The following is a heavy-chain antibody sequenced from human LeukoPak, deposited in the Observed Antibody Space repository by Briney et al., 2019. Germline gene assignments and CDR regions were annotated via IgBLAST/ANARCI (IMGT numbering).Heavy chain of an antibody. CDR1: GFTFSSYG. CDR3: AKDPYYYGSGSYYDY. J-gene: IGHJ4*02. CDR2: IRYDGSNK. Sequence: GGSLRLSCAASGFTFSSYGMHWVRQAPGKGLEWVAFIRYDGSNKYYADSVKGRFTISRDNSKNTLYLQMNSLRAEDTAVYYCAKDPYYYGSGSYYDYWGQGTWVTV. V-gene: IGHV3-30*02. D-gene: IGHD3-10*01.